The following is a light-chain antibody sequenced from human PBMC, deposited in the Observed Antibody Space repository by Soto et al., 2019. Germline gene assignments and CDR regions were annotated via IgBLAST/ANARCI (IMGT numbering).Light chain of an antibody. Sequence: DIQMTQSPSSVSASVGDRITITCRASQGLRSWLAWYQQKPGKAPKLLISDASTLQSGLPSRFSGSGSGREFTLTCSSLPPADSAIYFCQQTNSLPLTFGGGTKVEMK. V-gene: IGKV1-12*01. CDR3: QQTNSLPLT. J-gene: IGKJ4*01. CDR2: DAS. CDR1: QGLRSW.